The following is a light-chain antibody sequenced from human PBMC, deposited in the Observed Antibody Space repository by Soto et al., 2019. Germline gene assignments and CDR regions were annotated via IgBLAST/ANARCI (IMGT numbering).Light chain of an antibody. CDR3: QQYKNWLAFT. J-gene: IGKJ4*01. CDR2: GAS. Sequence: EIVLAQSPGTLSLSTGESATLSCRASQSVSSSFLAWYQQKAGQAPRLLIYGASRRATGIPDRFSGSGSGTDFTLTISRLEPEDSAVYYCQQYKNWLAFTFGVGAKLDIK. CDR1: QSVSSSF. V-gene: IGKV3-20*01.